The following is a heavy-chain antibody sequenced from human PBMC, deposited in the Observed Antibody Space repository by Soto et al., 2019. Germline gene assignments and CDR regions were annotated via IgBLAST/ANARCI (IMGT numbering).Heavy chain of an antibody. J-gene: IGHJ4*02. CDR2: SDPEDGET. D-gene: IGHD6-19*01. CDR1: GYTFTELS. CDR3: TTLGGIAVSGAVGS. V-gene: IGHV1-24*01. Sequence: ASVKVSCKVSGYTFTELSMHWVRQAPGKGLEWMGGSDPEDGETIYAQKFKGRLTMTEDTSTDTLYMELSSLRSEDTAVYYCTTLGGIAVSGAVGSWGQGTLVTVSS.